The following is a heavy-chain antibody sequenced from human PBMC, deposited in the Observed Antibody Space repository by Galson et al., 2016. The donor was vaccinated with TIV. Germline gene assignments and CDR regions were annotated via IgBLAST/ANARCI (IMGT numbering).Heavy chain of an antibody. V-gene: IGHV3-7*01. Sequence: SLRLSCADAGFTFNYYPMHWVRRAPGKGLKWVANINQDGSDYYYVDSVKGRFTISRDNGKNSLYLQMDSLRVEDTAVYSCAREGITISGMIIMGGLAVWGQGTTVTVSS. J-gene: IGHJ6*02. CDR3: AREGITISGMIIMGGLAV. D-gene: IGHD3-3*01. CDR1: GFTFNYYP. CDR2: INQDGSDY.